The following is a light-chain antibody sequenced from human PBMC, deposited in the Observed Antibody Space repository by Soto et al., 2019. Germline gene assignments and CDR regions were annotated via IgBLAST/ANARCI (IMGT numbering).Light chain of an antibody. Sequence: QPVLTQPPSASGTPGQRVTISCSGSSSNIGDNYVYWYQKLPGTAPKLLIHGDNQRPSGVPDRFSGSKSGTSASLTISGLRSEDEADYYCATWDDSLSAVVFGGGTKLTVL. J-gene: IGLJ3*02. V-gene: IGLV1-47*01. CDR3: ATWDDSLSAVV. CDR1: SSNIGDNY. CDR2: GDN.